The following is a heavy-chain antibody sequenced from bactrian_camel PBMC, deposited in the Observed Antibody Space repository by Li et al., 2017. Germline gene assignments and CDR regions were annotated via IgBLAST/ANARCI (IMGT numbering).Heavy chain of an antibody. Sequence: SGGGSVQAGGSLRPSCAVSGNTYSGRCMGWFRQAPGKEREGVARIATGSGITYYADSVKGRFTISQDNAKNTVYLQMNSLKPEDTAMYYCAVLRCGSWALVTDWGQGTQVTVS. CDR3: AVLRCGSWALVTD. J-gene: IGHJ4*01. D-gene: IGHD2*01. CDR1: GNTYSGRC. V-gene: IGHV3S25*01. CDR2: IATGSGIT.